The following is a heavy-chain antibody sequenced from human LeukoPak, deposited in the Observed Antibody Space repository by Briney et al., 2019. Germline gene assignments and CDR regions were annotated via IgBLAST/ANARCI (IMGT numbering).Heavy chain of an antibody. CDR2: INTNTGNP. Sequence: GASVKVSCKASGYTFTSYAMNWVRQAPGQGLEWMGWINTNTGNPTYAQGFTGRFVFSLDTSVSTAYLQISSLKAEDTAVYYCARDEFAIAARRDDWFDPWGQGTLVTVSS. J-gene: IGHJ5*02. CDR3: ARDEFAIAARRDDWFDP. V-gene: IGHV7-4-1*02. CDR1: GYTFTSYA. D-gene: IGHD6-6*01.